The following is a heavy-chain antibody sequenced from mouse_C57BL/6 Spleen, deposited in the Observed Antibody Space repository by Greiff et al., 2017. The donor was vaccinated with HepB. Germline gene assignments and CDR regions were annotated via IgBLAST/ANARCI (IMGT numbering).Heavy chain of an antibody. CDR2: IHPNSGST. CDR1: GYTFTSYW. Sequence: VQLQQPGAELVKPGASVKLSCKASGYTFTSYWMHWVKQRPGQGLEWIGMIHPNSGSTNYNEKFKIKATLTVDKSSRTAYMQLSSLTSEDSAVYYCARGGLRYYFDYWGQGTTLTVSS. D-gene: IGHD3-2*02. CDR3: ARGGLRYYFDY. V-gene: IGHV1-64*01. J-gene: IGHJ2*01.